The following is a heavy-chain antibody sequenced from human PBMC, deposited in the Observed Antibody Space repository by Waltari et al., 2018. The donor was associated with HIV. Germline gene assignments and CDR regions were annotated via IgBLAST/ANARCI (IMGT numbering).Heavy chain of an antibody. Sequence: EVQLVESGGGLIQPGGSLRLSCAASGFTVSTAYLSWARPATGKGLEWVSVIPSSGGTNYADSVKGRFTISRDNSKNTLYLQMNSLGAEDTAVYYCARDTTVVGTRYFDYWGRGTLVTVSS. CDR1: GFTVSTAY. V-gene: IGHV3-53*01. CDR2: IPSSGGT. D-gene: IGHD6-13*01. CDR3: ARDTTVVGTRYFDY. J-gene: IGHJ4*02.